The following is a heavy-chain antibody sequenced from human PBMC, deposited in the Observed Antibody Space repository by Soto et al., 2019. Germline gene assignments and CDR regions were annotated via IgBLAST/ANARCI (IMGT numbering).Heavy chain of an antibody. CDR2: IDPSDSYT. J-gene: IGHJ6*02. CDR3: ASTAGYSSSWQQPHINSNYFGIGV. V-gene: IGHV5-10-1*01. D-gene: IGHD6-13*01. Sequence: PGESLKISCKGSGYSFTSYWISWVRQMPGKGLEWMGRIDPSDSYTNYSPSFQDHVTISADKSISTAYQQWSSLKASDTAMYYCASTAGYSSSWQQPHINSNYFGIGVWGQESRCTVSS. CDR1: GYSFTSYW.